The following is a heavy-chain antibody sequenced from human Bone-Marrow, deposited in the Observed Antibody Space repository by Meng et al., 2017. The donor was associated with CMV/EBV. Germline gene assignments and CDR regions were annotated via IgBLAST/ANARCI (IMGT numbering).Heavy chain of an antibody. D-gene: IGHD7-27*01. Sequence: ASVKVSCKASGYTFTSYAMHWVRQAPGQRLEWMGWSNAGNGNTKYSQEFQGRVTMTRNNSISTAYMELSSLRSEDTAIYYCARGNWGDYWGQGTLVTVSS. CDR1: GYTFTSYA. J-gene: IGHJ4*02. V-gene: IGHV1-3*02. CDR3: ARGNWGDY. CDR2: SNAGNGNT.